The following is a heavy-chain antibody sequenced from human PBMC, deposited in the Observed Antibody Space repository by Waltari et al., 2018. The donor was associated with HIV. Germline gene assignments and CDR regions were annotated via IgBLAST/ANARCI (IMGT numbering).Heavy chain of an antibody. V-gene: IGHV4-34*01. Sequence: QVQLQQWGAGLLKPSEPLSLTCAVYGGSFSGYYWSWIRQPPGKGREWIGEINHSGSTNYNPSLKSRVTISVDTSKNQFSLKLSSVTAADTAVYYCASILGGGAKDYWGQGTLVTVSS. D-gene: IGHD1-26*01. CDR1: GGSFSGYY. J-gene: IGHJ4*02. CDR2: INHSGST. CDR3: ASILGGGAKDY.